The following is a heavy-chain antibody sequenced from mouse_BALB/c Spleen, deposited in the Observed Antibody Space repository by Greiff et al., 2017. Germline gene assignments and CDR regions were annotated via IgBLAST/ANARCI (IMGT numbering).Heavy chain of an antibody. CDR2: IDTSDSYT. V-gene: IGHV1-69*01. J-gene: IGHJ3*01. CDR1: GYTFTDYW. D-gene: IGHD2-2*01. Sequence: QVQLQQPGAELVMPGASVKMSCKASGYTFTDYWMHWVKQRPGQGLEWIGAIDTSDSYTSYNQKFKGKATLTVDESSSTAYMQLSSLTSEDSAVYYCATGDGYDYWGQGTLVTVSA. CDR3: ATGDGYDY.